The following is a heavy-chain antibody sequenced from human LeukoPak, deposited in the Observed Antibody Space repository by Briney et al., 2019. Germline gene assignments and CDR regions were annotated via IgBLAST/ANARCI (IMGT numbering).Heavy chain of an antibody. CDR3: AKDGGSPFFDY. CDR1: GFTFSSYA. CDR2: ISGSGGST. V-gene: IGHV3-23*01. Sequence: GGSLRLSCAASGFTFSSYAMSWVRQAPGKGLAWVSAISGSGGSTYYADSVKGRFTISRDNSKTTLYLRMNRLRAEDTAVYYCAKDGGSPFFDYWGQGTMVTVSS. J-gene: IGHJ4*02.